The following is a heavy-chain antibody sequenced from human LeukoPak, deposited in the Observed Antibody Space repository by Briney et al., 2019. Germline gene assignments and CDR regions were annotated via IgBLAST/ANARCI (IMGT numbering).Heavy chain of an antibody. V-gene: IGHV4-34*01. D-gene: IGHD4-23*01. CDR3: ARDPTTVVTTPYYFDF. CDR1: GGSFSGYH. J-gene: IGHJ4*02. CDR2: INDRGQT. Sequence: KASETLYHTCAVHGGSFSGYHWNWIRQSPGKGLEWIGEINDRGQTNYNPSLESRLTLSVDTSKKQFSLKLNSVTAADTAVYYCARDPTTVVTTPYYFDFWGQGTMVTVSS.